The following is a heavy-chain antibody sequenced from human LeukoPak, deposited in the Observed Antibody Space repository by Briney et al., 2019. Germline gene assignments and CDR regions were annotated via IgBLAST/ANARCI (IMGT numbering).Heavy chain of an antibody. Sequence: GGSLRLSCAASGFTFSSYRMNWVRQAPGKGLEWVANIKQDGSEKYYVDSVKGRFTISRDNAKNSLYLQMNSLRAEDTAVYYCAKALLAVAGAGDAFDIWGQGTMVTVSS. CDR1: GFTFSSYR. CDR3: AKALLAVAGAGDAFDI. CDR2: IKQDGSEK. V-gene: IGHV3-7*01. J-gene: IGHJ3*02. D-gene: IGHD6-19*01.